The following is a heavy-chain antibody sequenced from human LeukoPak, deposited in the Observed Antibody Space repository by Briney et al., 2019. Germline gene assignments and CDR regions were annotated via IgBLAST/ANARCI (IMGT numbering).Heavy chain of an antibody. J-gene: IGHJ5*02. D-gene: IGHD1-1*01. CDR2: FDPEDGET. Sequence: GASVKVSCTVSGYTLTELSMHWVRQAPGKGLEWMGGFDPEDGETIYAQKFQGRVTMTEDTSTDTAYMELSSLRSEDTAVYYCAKGVTGALIGDWFDHWGQGTLVTVSS. CDR3: AKGVTGALIGDWFDH. CDR1: GYTLTELS. V-gene: IGHV1-24*01.